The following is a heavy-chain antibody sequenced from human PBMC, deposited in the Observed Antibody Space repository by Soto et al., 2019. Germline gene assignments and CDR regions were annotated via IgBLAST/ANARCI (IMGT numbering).Heavy chain of an antibody. CDR2: IYYSGST. CDR3: ARLSIAVAGSSSDY. Sequence: ETLSLTCTVSGCSISSYYWSWIRQPPGKGLEWIGYIYYSGSTNYNPSLKSRVTISVDTSKNQFSLKLSSVTAADTAVYYCARLSIAVAGSSSDYWGQGTLVTVSS. V-gene: IGHV4-59*08. J-gene: IGHJ4*02. CDR1: GCSISSYY. D-gene: IGHD6-19*01.